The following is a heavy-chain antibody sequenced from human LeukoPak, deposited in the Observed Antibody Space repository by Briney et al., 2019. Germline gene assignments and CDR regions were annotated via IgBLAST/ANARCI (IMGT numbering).Heavy chain of an antibody. CDR1: GGSISSGDYY. V-gene: IGHV4-30-4*01. Sequence: TSETLSLTCTVSGGSISSGDYYWSWIRQPPGKGLEWIGYIYYSGSTYYNPSLKSRVTISVDTSKNQFSLKLSSVTAANTAVYYCARGRSIKYYGDFDYWGQGTLVTVSS. CDR2: IYYSGST. D-gene: IGHD4-17*01. J-gene: IGHJ4*02. CDR3: ARGRSIKYYGDFDY.